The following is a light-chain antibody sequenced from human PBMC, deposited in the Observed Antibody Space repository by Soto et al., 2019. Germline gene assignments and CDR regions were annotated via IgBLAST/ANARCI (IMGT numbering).Light chain of an antibody. J-gene: IGKJ4*01. CDR3: QKYNSAPLT. CDR2: AAS. Sequence: DIQMTQSPSPLSASLGARVTITCRASQGIGVCLAWFQQKPGKVPKLLIYAASTLQSGVPSRFSGSGSGTDFTHTISSLQPEDFATYYSQKYNSAPLTFGGGTKVEIK. V-gene: IGKV1-27*01. CDR1: QGIGVC.